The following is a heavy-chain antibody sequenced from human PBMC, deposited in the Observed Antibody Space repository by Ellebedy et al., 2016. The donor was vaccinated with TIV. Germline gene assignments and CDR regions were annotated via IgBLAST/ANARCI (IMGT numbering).Heavy chain of an antibody. CDR2: ISAYTGET. Sequence: ASVKVSCKASGYTFNSYSISWVRQAPGQGPEWMGWISAYTGETRYSQKYQGRVTLTTDTSTTTAYMELMSLRSDDTAVYFCARDMVQGMVARYLCFDYWGQGTLITVSS. CDR1: GYTFNSYS. D-gene: IGHD5-12*01. CDR3: ARDMVQGMVARYLCFDY. V-gene: IGHV1-18*01. J-gene: IGHJ4*02.